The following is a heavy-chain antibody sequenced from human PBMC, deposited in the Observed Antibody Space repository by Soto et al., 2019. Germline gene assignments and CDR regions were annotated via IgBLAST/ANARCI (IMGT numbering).Heavy chain of an antibody. J-gene: IGHJ6*02. CDR1: GYTFTGYY. Sequence: ASVKVSCKASGYTFTGYYMHWVRQAPGQGLEWMGWINPNSGGTNYAQKFQGRVTMTRDTSISTAYMELSRLRPDDTAVYYCARDSSRPYYYYGMDVWGQGTTVTVSS. V-gene: IGHV1-2*02. D-gene: IGHD6-13*01. CDR2: INPNSGGT. CDR3: ARDSSRPYYYYGMDV.